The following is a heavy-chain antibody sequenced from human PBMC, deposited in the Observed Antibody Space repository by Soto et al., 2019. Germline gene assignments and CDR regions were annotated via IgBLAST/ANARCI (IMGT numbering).Heavy chain of an antibody. V-gene: IGHV1-69*13. J-gene: IGHJ6*02. Sequence: SVKVSCKASGGTFSSYAISWVLQAPGQGLEWMGGIIPIFGTANYAQKFQGRVTITADQSTSTAYMELSSRRSEDTAVYYCERTGNWNQVAYYYGMDVWGQGTTVTVSS. CDR1: GGTFSSYA. D-gene: IGHD1-1*01. CDR3: ERTGNWNQVAYYYGMDV. CDR2: IIPIFGTA.